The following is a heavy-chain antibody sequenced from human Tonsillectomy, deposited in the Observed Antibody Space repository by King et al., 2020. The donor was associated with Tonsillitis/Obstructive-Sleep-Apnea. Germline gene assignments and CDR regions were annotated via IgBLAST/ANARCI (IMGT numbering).Heavy chain of an antibody. CDR3: ARDSMSHYYDSSAYYTFNY. CDR1: GYTFINYG. J-gene: IGHJ4*02. D-gene: IGHD3-22*01. V-gene: IGHV1-18*01. Sequence: QLVQSGAEVKKPGASVKVSCKASGYTFINYGISWVRQAPGQGLEWMAWISAHNGHTNYAQKLQGRVTMTTDASTSTAYMELRSLRSDDTAVYYCARDSMSHYYDSSAYYTFNYGGQGTLVIVSS. CDR2: ISAHNGHT.